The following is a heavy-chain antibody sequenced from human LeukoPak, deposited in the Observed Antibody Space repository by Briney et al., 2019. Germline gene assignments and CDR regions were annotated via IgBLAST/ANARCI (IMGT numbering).Heavy chain of an antibody. J-gene: IGHJ5*02. D-gene: IGHD3-16*02. CDR1: GFTFXSYS. CDR2: ISSSSSYI. Sequence: SLRLSCAAXGFTFXSYSMDWVRQAPGKGLEWVSSISSSSSYIYYADSVKGRFTVSRDNAKNSLYLQMNSLRAEDTAVYYCARDRSWPQGWFDPWGQGTLVTVSS. CDR3: ARDRSWPQGWFDP. V-gene: IGHV3-21*01.